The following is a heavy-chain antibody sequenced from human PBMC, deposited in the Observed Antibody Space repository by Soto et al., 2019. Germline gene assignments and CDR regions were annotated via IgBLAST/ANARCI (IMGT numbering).Heavy chain of an antibody. CDR3: AREEGYYYDSSRNWFDP. D-gene: IGHD3-22*01. J-gene: IGHJ5*02. CDR2: IYYSGST. CDR1: GGSVSSGSYY. V-gene: IGHV4-61*01. Sequence: SETLSLTCTVSGGSVSSGSYYWSWIRQPPGKGLEWIGYIYYSGSTNYNPSLKSRVTISVDTSKNQFSLKLSSVTAADTAVYYCAREEGYYYDSSRNWFDPWGQGTLVTVSS.